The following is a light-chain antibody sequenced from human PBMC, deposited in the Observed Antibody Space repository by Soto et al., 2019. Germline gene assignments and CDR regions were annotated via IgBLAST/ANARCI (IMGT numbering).Light chain of an antibody. J-gene: IGLJ2*01. V-gene: IGLV2-11*01. CDR1: SSDVGGYDY. CDR3: CSYAGSNTYVL. CDR2: NVS. Sequence: QSALTQPRSVSGSPGQSVTISCTGTSSDVGGYDYVSWYQQHPGKAPKLMIYNVSKRPSGVPDHFSGSKSGNTASLTISGLQAEDEADYYCCSYAGSNTYVLFGGGTKVTVL.